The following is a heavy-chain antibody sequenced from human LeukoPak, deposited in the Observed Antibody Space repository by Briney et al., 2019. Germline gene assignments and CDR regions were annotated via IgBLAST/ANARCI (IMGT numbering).Heavy chain of an antibody. D-gene: IGHD2-15*01. Sequence: PSETLSLTCSVSGDSLSSGRSYWAWIRQPPGKGLEWIGTIYYNGRTYYNPSLKSRVSISIDTSKGLFSMNLTSVTAADTAFHFCARHKGGGAHSFDHWSQGALVTVSS. CDR3: ARHKGGGAHSFDH. CDR1: GDSLSSGRSY. J-gene: IGHJ4*02. CDR2: IYYNGRT. V-gene: IGHV4-39*01.